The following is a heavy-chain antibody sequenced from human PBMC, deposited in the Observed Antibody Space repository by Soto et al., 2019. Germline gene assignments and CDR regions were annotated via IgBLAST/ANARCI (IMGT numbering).Heavy chain of an antibody. J-gene: IGHJ4*02. D-gene: IGHD3-22*01. Sequence: GESLKISCKGSGYSFTSYWIGWVRQMPGKGLEWMGIIYPGDSDTRYSPSFQGQVTISADKSISTAYLQWSSLKASDTAMYYCARTHGYDSSGYWELDYWGQGTLVTVSS. CDR1: GYSFTSYW. V-gene: IGHV5-51*01. CDR2: IYPGDSDT. CDR3: ARTHGYDSSGYWELDY.